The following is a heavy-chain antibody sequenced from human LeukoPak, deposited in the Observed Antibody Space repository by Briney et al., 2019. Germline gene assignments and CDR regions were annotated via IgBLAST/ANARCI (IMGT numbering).Heavy chain of an antibody. V-gene: IGHV3-30*02. CDR2: IRYDATTK. D-gene: IGHD4/OR15-4a*01. CDR3: ARAPMVRANVVDY. J-gene: IGHJ4*02. CDR1: GFTFSSSG. Sequence: GGSLRLSCAASGFTFSSSGMHWVRQAPGRGLEWVAFIRYDATTKYYAHSVRGRFTISRDNSKNTLYLQMNSLRAEDTAVYYCARAPMVRANVVDYWGQGTLVTVSS.